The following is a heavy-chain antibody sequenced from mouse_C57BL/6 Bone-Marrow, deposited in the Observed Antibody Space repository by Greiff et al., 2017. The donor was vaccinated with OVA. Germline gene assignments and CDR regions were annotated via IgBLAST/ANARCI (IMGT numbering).Heavy chain of an antibody. Sequence: EVQRVESGGGLVKPGGSLKLSCAASGFTFSSYAMSWVRQTPEKRLEWVATISDGGSYTYYPDNVKGRFTISRDNAKNNLYLQMSHLKSEDTAMYYCARDRGTGGYFDVWGTGTTVTVSS. D-gene: IGHD4-1*01. CDR3: ARDRGTGGYFDV. CDR2: ISDGGSYT. V-gene: IGHV5-4*01. CDR1: GFTFSSYA. J-gene: IGHJ1*03.